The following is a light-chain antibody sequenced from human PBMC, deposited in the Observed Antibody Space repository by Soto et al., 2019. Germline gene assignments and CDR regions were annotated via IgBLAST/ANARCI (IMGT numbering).Light chain of an antibody. J-gene: IGKJ1*01. Sequence: DIKMTQSPSSLSASVGDRVTITCRASQSISIYLNWYQQKPGKAPKLLIYGASSLQSGVPPRFSGSVSGKDFTLTISSLQPEDFTPYYCQQSDTPPWTFGQGTKVDIK. V-gene: IGKV1-39*01. CDR3: QQSDTPPWT. CDR2: GAS. CDR1: QSISIY.